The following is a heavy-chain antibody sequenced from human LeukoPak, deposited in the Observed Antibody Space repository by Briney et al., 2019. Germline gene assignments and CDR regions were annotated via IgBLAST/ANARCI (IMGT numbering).Heavy chain of an antibody. J-gene: IGHJ3*02. Sequence: SETLSLTCAVSDDSFSSHYWTWIRQPPGKGLEWIGYISYIGSTNYNPSLKSRVTISVDTSKNQFSLKLSSVTAADTAVYYCARDLVTVTKGFDIWGQGTMVSVSS. D-gene: IGHD4-17*01. CDR1: DDSFSSHY. V-gene: IGHV4-59*11. CDR2: ISYIGST. CDR3: ARDLVTVTKGFDI.